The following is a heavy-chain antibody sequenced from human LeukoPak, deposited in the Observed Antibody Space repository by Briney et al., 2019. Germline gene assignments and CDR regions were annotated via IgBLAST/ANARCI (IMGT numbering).Heavy chain of an antibody. J-gene: IGHJ4*02. CDR1: GGSISSYY. CDR3: ASSMDRDKFDY. V-gene: IGHV4-59*01. D-gene: IGHD2-2*03. Sequence: SETLSLTCTVSGGSISSYYWSWIRQPPGKGLEWIGYIYYSGSTNYNPSLKSRVTISVDTSKNQFSLKLSSVTAADTAVYYCASSMDRDKFDYWGQGTLVTVSS. CDR2: IYYSGST.